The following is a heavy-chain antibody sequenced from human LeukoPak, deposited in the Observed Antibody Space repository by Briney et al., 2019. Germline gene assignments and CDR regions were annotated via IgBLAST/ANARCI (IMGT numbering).Heavy chain of an antibody. CDR2: INPNSDGT. CDR1: GYTFTGYY. J-gene: IGHJ4*02. V-gene: IGHV1-2*02. Sequence: ASVKVSCKASGYTFTGYYMHWVRQAPGQGLEWMGWINPNSDGTNYAQKFQGRVTITRNTSISTAYMELSSLRSEDTAVYYCARAVYYYDSSGYYYFDYWGQGTLVTVSS. CDR3: ARAVYYYDSSGYYYFDY. D-gene: IGHD3-22*01.